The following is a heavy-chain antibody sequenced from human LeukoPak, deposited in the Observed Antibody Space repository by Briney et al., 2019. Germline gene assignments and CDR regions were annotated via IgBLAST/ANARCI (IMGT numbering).Heavy chain of an antibody. CDR2: IYYSGSI. V-gene: IGHV4-31*03. CDR3: AGDYSGYDFVTTGWFDP. Sequence: SETLSLTCTVSGGSISSGGYYWRWIRQHPGKGLEWIVYIYYSGSIYYHSSPKSRVTISVDTSKNQFSLKLSSVTAADTALYYCAGDYSGYDFVTTGWFDPWGQGTLVTVSS. J-gene: IGHJ5*02. CDR1: GGSISSGGYY. D-gene: IGHD5-12*01.